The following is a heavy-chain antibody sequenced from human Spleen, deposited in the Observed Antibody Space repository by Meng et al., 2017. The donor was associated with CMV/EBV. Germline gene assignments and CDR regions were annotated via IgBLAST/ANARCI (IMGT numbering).Heavy chain of an antibody. J-gene: IGHJ4*02. CDR3: ARDSSWFDY. D-gene: IGHD6-13*01. Sequence: KLSCKASCYTFTNYGIRWVRQAPGQGLEWVGWVSAYNGDTTYAQTLQGRVTMTTDTSTNIAYMELRGLRFADTAVYYCARDSSWFDYWGQGTLVTVSS. V-gene: IGHV1-18*01. CDR1: CYTFTNYG. CDR2: VSAYNGDT.